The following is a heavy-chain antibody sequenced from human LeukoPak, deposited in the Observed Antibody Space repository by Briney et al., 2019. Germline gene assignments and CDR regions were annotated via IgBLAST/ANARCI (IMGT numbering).Heavy chain of an antibody. CDR1: GYTFTNYG. V-gene: IGHV1-18*01. D-gene: IGHD2-21*01. Sequence: ASVKVSCKASGYTFTNYGISWVRQAPRQGLEWMGWISAYNGYTHYAQLLQGRVTMTTDTPTSTAYMELRSLRSDDTAVYYCVRDGHRLFDYYYNYMDVWGKGTTVAVSS. CDR2: ISAYNGYT. CDR3: VRDGHRLFDYYYNYMDV. J-gene: IGHJ6*03.